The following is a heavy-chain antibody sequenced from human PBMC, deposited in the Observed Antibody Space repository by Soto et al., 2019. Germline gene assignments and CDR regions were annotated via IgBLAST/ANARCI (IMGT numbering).Heavy chain of an antibody. V-gene: IGHV3-21*01. Sequence: GGSLRLSCAASGFTFRSYSMNWVRQAPGKGLEWVSSISSSSSYIYYADSVKGRFTISRDNAKNSLYLQMNSLRAEDTAVYYCARDFPHPDAFDIWGQGTMVTVSS. CDR1: GFTFRSYS. CDR3: ARDFPHPDAFDI. J-gene: IGHJ3*02. CDR2: ISSSSSYI.